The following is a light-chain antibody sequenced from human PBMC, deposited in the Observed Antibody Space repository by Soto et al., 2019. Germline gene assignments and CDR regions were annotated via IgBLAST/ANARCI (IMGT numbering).Light chain of an antibody. CDR3: QQYGSSTYT. V-gene: IGKV3-20*01. CDR2: GAS. CDR1: QSISSW. J-gene: IGKJ2*01. Sequence: IEMTQSPSSLSASIGDRVSIICRASQSISSWLAWYQQKPCQAPRLLIYGASRRATGIPDRFSGSGSGTEFTLTISRLEPEDFAVYYCQQYGSSTYTFGQGTKVDVK.